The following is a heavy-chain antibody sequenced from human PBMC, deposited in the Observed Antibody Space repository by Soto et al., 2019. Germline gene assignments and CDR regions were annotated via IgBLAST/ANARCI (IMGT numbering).Heavy chain of an antibody. CDR2: ISPMFGAA. V-gene: IGHV1-69*19. Sequence: QVQLVQSGAEMKKPGSSVKVSCQSSGGTFNTYAMNWVRQAPGQGPEWMGDISPMFGAANYAPKFQGRVTITADESTGTSYMHLSSLTSEDTALYFCAREVQFHTPAFVYWGQGTLVTVSS. J-gene: IGHJ4*02. CDR3: AREVQFHTPAFVY. CDR1: GGTFNTYA.